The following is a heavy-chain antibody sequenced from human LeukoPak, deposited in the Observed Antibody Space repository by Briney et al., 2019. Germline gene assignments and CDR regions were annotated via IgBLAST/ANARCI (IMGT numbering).Heavy chain of an antibody. Sequence: PSETLSLTCTVSGGSISSYYWSWIRQPAGKGLEWIGRIYTSGSTNYNPSLKSRVTMSVDTSKNQFSLKLSSVTAADTAVYYCARDRLSSSWYWTGGLDYGMDVWGQGTTVTVSS. D-gene: IGHD6-13*01. CDR1: GGSISSYY. V-gene: IGHV4-4*07. J-gene: IGHJ6*02. CDR2: IYTSGST. CDR3: ARDRLSSSWYWTGGLDYGMDV.